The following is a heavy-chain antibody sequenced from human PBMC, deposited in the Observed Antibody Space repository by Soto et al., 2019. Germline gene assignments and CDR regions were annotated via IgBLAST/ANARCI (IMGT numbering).Heavy chain of an antibody. D-gene: IGHD3-3*01. J-gene: IGHJ5*02. CDR1: GYTFTGYY. V-gene: IGHV1-2*02. Sequence: ASVKVSCKASGYTFTGYYMHWVRQAPGQGLEWMGWINPNSGGTTYAEKFQGRVTMTTDASASTAYMELRSLRSDDTAVYYCARDPHEYWTSYWFDPWGQGTLVTVSS. CDR3: ARDPHEYWTSYWFDP. CDR2: INPNSGGT.